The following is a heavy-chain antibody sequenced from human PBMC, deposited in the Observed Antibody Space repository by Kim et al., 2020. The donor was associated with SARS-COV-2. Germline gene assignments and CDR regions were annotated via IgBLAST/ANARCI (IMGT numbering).Heavy chain of an antibody. CDR3: ARGVENHGGSSFGD. CDR1: GFTFSSYS. CDR2: ISYSGGII. D-gene: IGHD3-10*01. Sequence: GGSLRLSCAASGFTFSSYSLNWVRQAPGKGLEWVAYISYSGGIIYYADSVKGRITISRDDVKSTLYLQMNSLRDEDTAVYYCARGVENHGGSSFGDWGQG. J-gene: IGHJ4*02. V-gene: IGHV3-48*02.